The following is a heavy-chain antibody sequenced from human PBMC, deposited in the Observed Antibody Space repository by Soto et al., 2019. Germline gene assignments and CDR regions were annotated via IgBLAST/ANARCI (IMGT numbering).Heavy chain of an antibody. J-gene: IGHJ4*02. CDR1: GYTFTGYY. V-gene: IGHV1-2*02. Sequence: GASVKVSCKASGYTFTGYYMHLVRQAPGQGLEWMGWINPNSGGTNYAQKFQGRVTPPRDTSISTAYMELSRLRSDDTAVYYCAGEIGPRPTYYYGSGSYRFDYWGQGTLVTVSS. CDR2: INPNSGGT. CDR3: AGEIGPRPTYYYGSGSYRFDY. D-gene: IGHD3-10*01.